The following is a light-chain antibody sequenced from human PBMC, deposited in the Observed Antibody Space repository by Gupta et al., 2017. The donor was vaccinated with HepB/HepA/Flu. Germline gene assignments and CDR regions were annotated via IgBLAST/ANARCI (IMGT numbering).Light chain of an antibody. J-gene: IGKJ2*01. CDR3: QRRSNWPMYT. CDR2: DAS. CDR1: QSVSSY. V-gene: IGKV3-11*01. Sequence: EIVLTQSPATLSLSPGERATLPCRASQSVSSYLAWYQQKPGQAPRLLIYDASNRATGIPARFSGSGCGTDFTLTISIRELEDFAVYYCQRRSNWPMYTFGQGTKLEIK.